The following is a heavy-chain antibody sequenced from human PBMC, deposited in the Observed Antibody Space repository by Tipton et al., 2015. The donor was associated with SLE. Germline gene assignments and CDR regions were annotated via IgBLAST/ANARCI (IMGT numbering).Heavy chain of an antibody. CDR1: GGSISSDVHY. D-gene: IGHD3-3*01. V-gene: IGHV4-61*02. Sequence: TLSLTCNVSGGSISSDVHYWNWIRQPAGKGLEWIGRIYSSGSTNYNPSLKSRVTISIDKSKNQFSLRLISVTAADTAVYYCARASITIFGVTRPYYFDYWGQGTLVTVSS. J-gene: IGHJ4*02. CDR3: ARASITIFGVTRPYYFDY. CDR2: IYSSGST.